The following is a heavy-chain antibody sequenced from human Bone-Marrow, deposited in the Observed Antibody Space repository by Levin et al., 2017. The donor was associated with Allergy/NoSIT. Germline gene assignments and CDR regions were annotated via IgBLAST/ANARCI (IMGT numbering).Heavy chain of an antibody. J-gene: IGHJ4*02. Sequence: ASVKVSCKTSGYTFTGSFIHWVRQAPGQGLEWMGWINPRTGATSFAQKFQGRVTLTTDTSISTVYMELSRLTSDDTAVYYCAGDSLIPYSSVFYVYFDYWGQGTLVTVSS. CDR1: GYTFTGSF. CDR3: AGDSLIPYSSVFYVYFDY. V-gene: IGHV1-2*02. D-gene: IGHD4-11*01. CDR2: INPRTGAT.